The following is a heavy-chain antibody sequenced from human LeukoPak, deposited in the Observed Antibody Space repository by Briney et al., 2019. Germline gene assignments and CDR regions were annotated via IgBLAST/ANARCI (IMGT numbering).Heavy chain of an antibody. CDR3: ARELGYADDYFDY. V-gene: IGHV3-30-3*01. CDR1: GFTFSSYA. CDR2: ISYDGSNK. Sequence: GRSLRLSCAASGFTFSSYAMHWVRQAPGKGLGWVAVISYDGSNKYYADSVKGRFTISRDNSKNTLYLQMNSLRAEDTAVYYCARELGYADDYFDYWGQGTLVTVSS. D-gene: IGHD2-15*01. J-gene: IGHJ4*02.